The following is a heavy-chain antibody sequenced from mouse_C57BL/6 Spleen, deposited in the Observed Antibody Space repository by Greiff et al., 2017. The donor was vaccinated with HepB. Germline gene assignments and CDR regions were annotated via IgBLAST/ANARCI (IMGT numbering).Heavy chain of an antibody. Sequence: VQLQQSGAELVRPGASVKLSCTASGFNIKDYYMHWVKQRPEQGLEWIGRIDPEDGDTEYAPKFQGKATMTADTSSNTAYLQLSSLTSEDTAVYYCTTSGYGSTYYFDYWGQGTTLTVSS. CDR2: IDPEDGDT. V-gene: IGHV14-1*01. J-gene: IGHJ2*01. CDR3: TTSGYGSTYYFDY. CDR1: GFNIKDYY. D-gene: IGHD1-1*01.